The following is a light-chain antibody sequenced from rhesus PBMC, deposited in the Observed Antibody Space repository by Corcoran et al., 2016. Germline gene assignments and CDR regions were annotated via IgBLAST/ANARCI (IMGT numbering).Light chain of an antibody. CDR3: SSYAVSNTYI. J-gene: IGLJ1*01. CDR1: RSDIGGYNY. Sequence: QAALTQPPSVSGSPGQSVTISCTGIRSDIGGYNYVSWYQQHPGKAPKLMISDVSRRPSGVSDRFSGSKSGNTASLTISWLQAEDEAAYYCSSYAVSNTYIFGTGTRLAVL. CDR2: DVS. V-gene: IGLV2-23*01.